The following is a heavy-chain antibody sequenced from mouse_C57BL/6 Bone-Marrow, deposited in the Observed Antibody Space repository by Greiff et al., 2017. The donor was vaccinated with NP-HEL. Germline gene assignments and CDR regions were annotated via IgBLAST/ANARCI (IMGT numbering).Heavy chain of an antibody. CDR1: GFTFSDYG. CDR3: ARPVYYDYYGPGFAY. CDR2: ISSGSSTI. Sequence: EVMLVESGGGLVKPGGSLKLSCAASGFTFSDYGMHWVRQAPEKGLEWVAYISSGSSTIYYADTVKGRFTISRDNAKNTLFLQMTSLRSEDTAMYYCARPVYYDYYGPGFAYWGQGTLVTVSA. D-gene: IGHD2-4*01. V-gene: IGHV5-17*01. J-gene: IGHJ3*01.